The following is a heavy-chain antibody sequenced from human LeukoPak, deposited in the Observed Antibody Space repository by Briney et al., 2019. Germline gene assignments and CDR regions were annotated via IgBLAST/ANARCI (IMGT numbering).Heavy chain of an antibody. D-gene: IGHD3-22*01. Sequence: ATVKISCKVSGYTFTDYYMHWVQQAPGKGLEWMGLVDPEDGETIYAEKFQGRVTITADTSTDTAYMELSSLRSEDTAVYYCARDRSDSFDSTGYFPEYYFDYWGQGTLVTVSS. V-gene: IGHV1-69-2*01. CDR2: VDPEDGET. J-gene: IGHJ4*02. CDR1: GYTFTDYY. CDR3: ARDRSDSFDSTGYFPEYYFDY.